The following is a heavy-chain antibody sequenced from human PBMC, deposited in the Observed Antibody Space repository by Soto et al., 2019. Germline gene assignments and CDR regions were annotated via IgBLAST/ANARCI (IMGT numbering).Heavy chain of an antibody. J-gene: IGHJ4*02. Sequence: ASVKVSCRASGYTFTGYGISWVRQSPGQGLEWMGWISAYNGNTNYAQKLQGRVAMTTDTSTSTAYMGLRSLRSDDTAVYSCARDNYYGSGSYHYWGQGTLVTVSS. V-gene: IGHV1-18*01. D-gene: IGHD3-10*01. CDR3: ARDNYYGSGSYHY. CDR1: GYTFTGYG. CDR2: ISAYNGNT.